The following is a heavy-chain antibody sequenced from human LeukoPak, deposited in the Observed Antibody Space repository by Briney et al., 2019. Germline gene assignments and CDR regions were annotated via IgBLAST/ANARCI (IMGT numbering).Heavy chain of an antibody. J-gene: IGHJ4*02. V-gene: IGHV4-59*01. D-gene: IGHD3-22*01. CDR3: ARDVYDSSGYYLLGDN. Sequence: PSETLSLTCTVSGGSMTDYYWSWIRQPPGKGLGWLGYIHSTGSTNYNPSLKSRVTISVDTSKKQFSLKLRSVTAADTAVYYCARDVYDSSGYYLLGDNWGQGTLVTVSS. CDR1: GGSMTDYY. CDR2: IHSTGST.